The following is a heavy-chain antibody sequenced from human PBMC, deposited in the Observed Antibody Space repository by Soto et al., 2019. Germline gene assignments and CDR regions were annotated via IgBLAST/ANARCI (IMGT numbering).Heavy chain of an antibody. CDR2: IWYDGSNK. CDR3: ARADCIGAYCYSWPFNYGVDV. Sequence: QVQLVESGGGVVQPGGSLRLSCTTSGFTFNTYGMHWVRQAPGKGLEWVAIIWYDGSNKYYADSVKGRFTISRDNSKNTQYLQMNSLRAEDTALYHCARADCIGAYCYSWPFNYGVDVWAQGATVTVSS. J-gene: IGHJ6*02. D-gene: IGHD2-15*01. CDR1: GFTFNTYG. V-gene: IGHV3-33*08.